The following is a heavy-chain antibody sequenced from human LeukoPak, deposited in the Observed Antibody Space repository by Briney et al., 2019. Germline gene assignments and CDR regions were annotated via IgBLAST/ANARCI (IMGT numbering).Heavy chain of an antibody. D-gene: IGHD3-10*01. J-gene: IGHJ4*02. Sequence: GGSLRLSCAASRFSFNNYAMSWVRQAPGKGLEWVSAISGSGGSTYYADSVKGRFTISRDNSKNTLYLQMNGLTAEDTAVYYCAKDSAPYYYGSGSYPDYWGQGTLVTVSS. CDR2: ISGSGGST. V-gene: IGHV3-23*01. CDR3: AKDSAPYYYGSGSYPDY. CDR1: RFSFNNYA.